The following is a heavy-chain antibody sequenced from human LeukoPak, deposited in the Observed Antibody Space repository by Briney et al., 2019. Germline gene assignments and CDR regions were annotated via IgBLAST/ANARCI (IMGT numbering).Heavy chain of an antibody. CDR2: INHSGST. D-gene: IGHD3-10*01. CDR1: GGSFSGYY. CDR3: ARGSPAFPLYYYGSGGPPDY. V-gene: IGHV4-34*01. Sequence: SETLSLTCAVYGGSFSGYYWSWIRQPPGKGLEWIGEINHSGSTNYNPSLKSRVTISVDTSKNQFSLKLSSVTAADTAVYYCARGSPAFPLYYYGSGGPPDYWGQGTLVTVSP. J-gene: IGHJ4*02.